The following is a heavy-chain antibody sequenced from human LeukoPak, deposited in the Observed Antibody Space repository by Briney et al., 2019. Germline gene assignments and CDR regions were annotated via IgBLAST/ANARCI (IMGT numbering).Heavy chain of an antibody. CDR3: ARGYELDY. CDR2: IYYNGST. Sequence: SETLSLTCAVYGGSFSGYYWSWIRQHPGKGLEWIGYIYYNGSTYYTPSLKSRVTISVDTSKNQFSLKLSSVTAADTAVYYCARGYELDYWGQGTLVTVSS. D-gene: IGHD2-2*01. J-gene: IGHJ4*02. V-gene: IGHV4-31*11. CDR1: GGSFSGYY.